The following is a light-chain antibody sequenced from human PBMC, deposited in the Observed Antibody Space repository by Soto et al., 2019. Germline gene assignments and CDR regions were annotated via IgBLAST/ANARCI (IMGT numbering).Light chain of an antibody. CDR1: QSVSSSY. J-gene: IGKJ1*01. CDR2: GAS. V-gene: IGKV3-20*01. CDR3: QQYNNWPRT. Sequence: EVVLTQSPDTLSLSPGERATLSCRASQSVSSSYLAWYKKKPGQAPRLLIYGASSRATGIPDRFSGSGSGTEFTLTISSLQSEDFAVYYCQQYNNWPRTFGQGTKVDIK.